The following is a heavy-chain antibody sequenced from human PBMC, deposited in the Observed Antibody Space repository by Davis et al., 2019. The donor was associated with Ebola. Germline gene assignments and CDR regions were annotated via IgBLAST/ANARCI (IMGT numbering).Heavy chain of an antibody. CDR3: ARGGGSSKRTMGY. CDR2: INPNSGGT. Sequence: ASVKVSCKASGYTFTGYYMHWVRQAPGQGLEWMGWINPNSGGTNYAQKFQGWVTMTRDTSISTAYMELSRLRSDDTAVYYCARGGGSSKRTMGYWGQGTLVPVSS. D-gene: IGHD1-26*01. V-gene: IGHV1-2*04. J-gene: IGHJ4*02. CDR1: GYTFTGYY.